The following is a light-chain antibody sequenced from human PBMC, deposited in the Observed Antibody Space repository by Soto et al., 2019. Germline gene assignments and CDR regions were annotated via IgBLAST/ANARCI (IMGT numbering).Light chain of an antibody. CDR2: DAS. V-gene: IGKV3-15*01. Sequence: ETVMTQSPATLSVSPGDRATLSCRASQSVSSGLAWYQQVPRQAPSLLIYDASTSATDIPARFCGSGSGTEFTLTISSLQTEDFAVYYCPKYKNSPPPPFGGGPKVE. CDR3: PKYKNSPPPP. J-gene: IGKJ4*01. CDR1: QSVSSG.